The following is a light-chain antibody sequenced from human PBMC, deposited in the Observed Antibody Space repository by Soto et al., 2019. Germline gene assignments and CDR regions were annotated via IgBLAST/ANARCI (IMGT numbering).Light chain of an antibody. V-gene: IGLV2-23*02. J-gene: IGLJ1*01. CDR2: AVS. Sequence: QSVLTQPASGAGSPGQSITISCTGTSCDVGSYNLVSWYQQHPGKAPKLMSYAVSKWPSGVSNRFSGYKSGNTASLTIAGLQAEDGADYYCCSYAGSSTFYVLGTGTKLTVL. CDR1: SCDVGSYNL. CDR3: CSYAGSSTFYV.